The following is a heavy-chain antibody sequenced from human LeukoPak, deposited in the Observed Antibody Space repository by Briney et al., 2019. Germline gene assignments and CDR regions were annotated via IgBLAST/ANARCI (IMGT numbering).Heavy chain of an antibody. D-gene: IGHD5-12*01. J-gene: IGHJ4*02. V-gene: IGHV3-66*04. CDR3: ARQWLGFFDY. CDR1: GFTFSSYA. Sequence: PGGSLRLSCAASGFTFSSYAMSWVRQAPGKGLEWVSVIYSGGSTYYADSVKGRFTISRDNSKNTLYLQMNSLRAEDTAVYYCARQWLGFFDYWGQGTLVTVSS. CDR2: IYSGGST.